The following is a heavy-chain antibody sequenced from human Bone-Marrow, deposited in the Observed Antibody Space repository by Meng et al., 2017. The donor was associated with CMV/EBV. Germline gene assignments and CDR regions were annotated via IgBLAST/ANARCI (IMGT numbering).Heavy chain of an antibody. CDR1: CYTFPGYS. J-gene: IGHJ4*02. Sequence: SCTASCYTFPGYSMPWVRQAPGQWLEWMGWINPHSCGTNYAQKFQGRVTMTRDTSISTAYMELSRLRSDDTAVYSCARDQRRTHSDYWGQGTLVTVSS. CDR2: INPHSCGT. V-gene: IGHV1-2*02. CDR3: ARDQRRTHSDY. D-gene: IGHD1-1*01.